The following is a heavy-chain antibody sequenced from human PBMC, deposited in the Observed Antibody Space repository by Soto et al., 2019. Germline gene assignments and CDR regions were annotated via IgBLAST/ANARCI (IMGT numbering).Heavy chain of an antibody. J-gene: IGHJ6*02. CDR1: GYSFTSYW. D-gene: IGHD1-26*01. Sequence: GESLKISCKGSGYSFTSYWIGWVRQMPGKGLEWMGIIYPGDSDTRYSPSFQGQVTISADKSISTAYLQWSSLKASDTAMYYCARQVGAENTYYYYGMAVWGQGTRVTVSS. CDR3: ARQVGAENTYYYYGMAV. CDR2: IYPGDSDT. V-gene: IGHV5-51*01.